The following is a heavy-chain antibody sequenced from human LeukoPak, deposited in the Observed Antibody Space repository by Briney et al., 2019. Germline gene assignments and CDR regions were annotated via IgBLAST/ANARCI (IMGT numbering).Heavy chain of an antibody. Sequence: GGSLRLSCAASGFTFRSYGMHWVRQAPGKGLEWVAFIRYDGSNKKYADSVKGRFTISRDNSKNTLYLQMNSLRAEDTAVYYCAEERYWGVRRYNWFDPWGQGTLVTVSS. CDR3: AEERYWGVRRYNWFDP. CDR2: IRYDGSNK. V-gene: IGHV3-30*02. D-gene: IGHD7-27*01. CDR1: GFTFRSYG. J-gene: IGHJ5*02.